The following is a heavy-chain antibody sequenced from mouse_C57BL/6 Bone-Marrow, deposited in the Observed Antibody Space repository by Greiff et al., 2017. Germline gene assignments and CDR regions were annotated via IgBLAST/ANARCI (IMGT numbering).Heavy chain of an antibody. D-gene: IGHD2-12*01. J-gene: IGHJ2*01. CDR2: IYPGSGNT. V-gene: IGHV1-76*01. CDR3: ARSGYYSNDSYYFDY. CDR1: GYTFTDYY. Sequence: VKLQESGAELVRPGASVKLSCKASGYTFTDYYINWVKQRPGQGLEWIARIYPGSGNTYYNEKFTGKATLTAEKSSSTAYMQLSSLTSEDSAVXFCARSGYYSNDSYYFDYWGQGTTLTVSS.